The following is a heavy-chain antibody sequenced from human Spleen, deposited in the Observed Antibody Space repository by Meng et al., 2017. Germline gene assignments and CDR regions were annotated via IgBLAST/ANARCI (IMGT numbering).Heavy chain of an antibody. V-gene: IGHV4-59*08. CDR1: GDSISDYY. CDR3: ARQIGSGPQDY. D-gene: IGHD6-19*01. CDR2: IYNSEST. Sequence: QVQLQESGPGLVKPSETLSLTCTVSGDSISDYYWSWIRQPPGKGLEWIGYIYNSESTTYNPSLDSRVTISIDTSRNEFSLKLSSVTAADTAVYYCARQIGSGPQDYWGQGTLATVSS. J-gene: IGHJ4*02.